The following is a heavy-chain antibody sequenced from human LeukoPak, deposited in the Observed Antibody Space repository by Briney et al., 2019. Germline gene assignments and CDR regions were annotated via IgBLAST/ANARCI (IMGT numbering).Heavy chain of an antibody. D-gene: IGHD3-22*01. Sequence: GGSLRLSCAASGFTFDDYGMSWVRQAPGKGLEWVSVIYSGGSTYYADSVKGRFTISRDNSKNTLYLQMNSLRAEDTAVYYCARDSGYYDSSGYHYWGQGTLVTVSS. CDR3: ARDSGYYDSSGYHY. J-gene: IGHJ4*02. V-gene: IGHV3-53*01. CDR1: GFTFDDYG. CDR2: IYSGGST.